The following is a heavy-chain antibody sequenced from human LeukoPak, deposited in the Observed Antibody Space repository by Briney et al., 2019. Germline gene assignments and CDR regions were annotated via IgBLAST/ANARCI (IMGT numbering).Heavy chain of an antibody. CDR1: GVSLSNYA. V-gene: IGHV3-30*04. D-gene: IGHD4-17*01. CDR2: ISFDGTNK. J-gene: IGHJ4*02. Sequence: PGRSLRLSCTASGVSLSNYAMHWVRRPPGRGLEWVAVISFDGTNKCYGDSVEGRFSVSRDNSKNTLYLQTNSLRPDDTAMYYCATDYGDYEPIDYWGQGTLVTVSS. CDR3: ATDYGDYEPIDY.